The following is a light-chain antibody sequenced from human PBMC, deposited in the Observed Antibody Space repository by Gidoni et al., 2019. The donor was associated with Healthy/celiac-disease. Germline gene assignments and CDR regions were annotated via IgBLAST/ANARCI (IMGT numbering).Light chain of an antibody. CDR1: QSVSSY. CDR2: DAS. CDR3: QQRSNWPPPLT. J-gene: IGKJ4*01. V-gene: IGKV3-11*01. Sequence: DSVLTQSPATLSLSPGERATLSCRASQSVSSYLAWYQQKPGQAPRLLIYDASNRATGIPARFSGSGSGTDFSLTISSLEPEDFAVYYCQQRSNWPPPLTFGGGTKVEIK.